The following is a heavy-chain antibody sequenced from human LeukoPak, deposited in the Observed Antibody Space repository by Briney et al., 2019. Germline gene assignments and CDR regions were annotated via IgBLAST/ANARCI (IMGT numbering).Heavy chain of an antibody. Sequence: SVKVCCKASGGTFSSYAISWVRQAPGQGLEWMGGIIPIFGTANYAQKFQGRVTITADESTSTAYMELSSLRSGDTAVYYCARSNVVVYRWDAFDIWGQGTMVTVSS. V-gene: IGHV1-69*13. D-gene: IGHD2-2*01. CDR1: GGTFSSYA. CDR3: ARSNVVVYRWDAFDI. J-gene: IGHJ3*02. CDR2: IIPIFGTA.